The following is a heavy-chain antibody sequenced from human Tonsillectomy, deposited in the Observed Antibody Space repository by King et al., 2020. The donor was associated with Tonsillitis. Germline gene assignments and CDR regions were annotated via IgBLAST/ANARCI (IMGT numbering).Heavy chain of an antibody. CDR1: GFTFNTDA. CDR2: ISASGGSK. Sequence: VQLVESGGGLVQPGESLRLSCAASGFTFNTDAMSWVRQAPGKGLEWVSSISASGGSKYYADSVKGRFTISRDNSKNTLYVQMNSLRAEDTAVYYCAKLGGGSWLAQIDYWGQGTLVTVSS. D-gene: IGHD2-15*01. CDR3: AKLGGGSWLAQIDY. V-gene: IGHV3-23*04. J-gene: IGHJ4*02.